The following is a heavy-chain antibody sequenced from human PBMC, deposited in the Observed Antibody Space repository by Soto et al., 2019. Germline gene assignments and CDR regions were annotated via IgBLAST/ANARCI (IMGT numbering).Heavy chain of an antibody. CDR3: ATDRRRVLRFLEWFAWLDP. V-gene: IGHV1-24*01. J-gene: IGHJ5*02. CDR2: FDPEDGET. CDR1: GYTLTELS. D-gene: IGHD3-3*01. Sequence: ASVKVSCKVSGYTLTELSMHWVRQAPGKGLEWMGGFDPEDGETIYAQKFQGRVTMTEDTSTDTAYMELSSLRSEDTAVYYCATDRRRVLRFLEWFAWLDPWGQGTMVTVSS.